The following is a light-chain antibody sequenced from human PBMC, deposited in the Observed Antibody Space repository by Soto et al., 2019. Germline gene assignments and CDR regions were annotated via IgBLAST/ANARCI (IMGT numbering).Light chain of an antibody. CDR1: QSVSSY. Sequence: EIVLTQSPATLSLSPGERATLSCRASQSVSSYLAWYQQKPGQAPRLLIYDASNRATGVPTRFSGSRSGAEFTLTISSLQSEDVGVYYCQQYDNWPPKTFGGGTKVDIK. J-gene: IGKJ4*01. CDR3: QQYDNWPPKT. CDR2: DAS. V-gene: IGKV3-11*01.